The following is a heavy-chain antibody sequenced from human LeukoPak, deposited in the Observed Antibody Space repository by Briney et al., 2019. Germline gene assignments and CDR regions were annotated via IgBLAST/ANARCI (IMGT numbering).Heavy chain of an antibody. CDR2: IKQDGSEK. V-gene: IGHV3-7*04. CDR1: GFTFSTYW. Sequence: GGSLRLSCAASGFTFSTYWMTWVRQAPGKGLEWVANIKQDGSEKYYVDSVKGRFTISRDNAKNSLYLQMNSLRAEDTAVYYCAKDSAAASPGSDYWGQGTLVTVSS. J-gene: IGHJ4*02. D-gene: IGHD3-10*01. CDR3: AKDSAAASPGSDY.